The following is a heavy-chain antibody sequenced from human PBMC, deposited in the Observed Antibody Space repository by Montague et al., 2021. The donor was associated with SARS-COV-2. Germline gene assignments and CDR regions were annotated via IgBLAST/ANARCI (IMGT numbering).Heavy chain of an antibody. CDR3: ARGSGWMGNAFDI. V-gene: IGHV4-59*01. J-gene: IGHJ3*02. CDR1: GGSISSYH. Sequence: SETLSLTCTVSGGSISSYHWSWIRQHPGKGLEWIGYIYYSRRTNYNPSLKSRVTITVDTSKHQFSLKLCSVTAADTAVYYCARGSGWMGNAFDIWGQGAMVTVSS. CDR2: IYYSRRT. D-gene: IGHD6-19*01.